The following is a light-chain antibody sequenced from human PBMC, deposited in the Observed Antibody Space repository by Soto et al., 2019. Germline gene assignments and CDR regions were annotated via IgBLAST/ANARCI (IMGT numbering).Light chain of an antibody. CDR3: QHFDNLPSA. V-gene: IGKV1-33*01. CDR1: QDITNY. CDR2: DAS. Sequence: DIQLTQSPSSLSASVGDRVTITCQASQDITNYLNWYRQKPGKAPELLIYDASNSETGVPSRFSGRGYGTDFTFPISSLQPEDIATYYCQHFDNLPSAFGQGTKLEIK. J-gene: IGKJ2*01.